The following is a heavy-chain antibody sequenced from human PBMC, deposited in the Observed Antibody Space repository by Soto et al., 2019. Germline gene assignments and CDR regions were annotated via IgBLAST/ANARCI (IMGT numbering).Heavy chain of an antibody. V-gene: IGHV1-24*01. D-gene: IGHD2-15*01. J-gene: IGHJ4*02. CDR1: GYTLTELS. CDR2: FDPEDGET. Sequence: ASVKVSCKVSGYTLTELSMHWVRQAPGKGLEWMGGFDPEDGETIYAQKFQGRVTMTEDTSTDTAYMELSSLRSEDTAVYSCATGFFYCSGGRCYSGPFAYWGQGTLVTVSS. CDR3: ATGFFYCSGGRCYSGPFAY.